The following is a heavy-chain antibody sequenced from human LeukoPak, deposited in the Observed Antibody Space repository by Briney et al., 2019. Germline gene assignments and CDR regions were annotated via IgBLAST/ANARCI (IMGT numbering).Heavy chain of an antibody. J-gene: IGHJ4*02. CDR2: IGDSGGST. CDR1: GFTFSSYA. D-gene: IGHD3-22*01. Sequence: GGSLRLSCAAFGFTFSSYAMSWVRQAPGKGLEWVSVIGDSGGSTYYADSVKGRFTISRDNSKNTLYLQMNSLRAEDTAVYYCAKGTYYYDSSGYENWGQGTLVTVSS. V-gene: IGHV3-23*01. CDR3: AKGTYYYDSSGYEN.